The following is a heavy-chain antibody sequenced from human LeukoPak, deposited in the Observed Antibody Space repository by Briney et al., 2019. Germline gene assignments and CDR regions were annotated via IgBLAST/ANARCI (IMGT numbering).Heavy chain of an antibody. CDR1: GYTFTTYA. CDR2: ISAYNGNT. D-gene: IGHD6-6*01. V-gene: IGHV1-18*01. CDR3: ARVKYSSSSRYFDY. J-gene: IGHJ4*02. Sequence: ASVKVSCKASGYTFTTYAISWVRLAPGQGLEWMGWISAYNGNTNYAQKLQGRVTMTTDTSTSTAYMELRSLRSDDTAVYYCARVKYSSSSRYFDYWGQGTLVTVSS.